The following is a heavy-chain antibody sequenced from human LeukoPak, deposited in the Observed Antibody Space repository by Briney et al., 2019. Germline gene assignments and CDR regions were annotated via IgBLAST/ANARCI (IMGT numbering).Heavy chain of an antibody. CDR1: GFTFSSYS. CDR2: ISSSSSYI. CDR3: ARDGGGYSYGLYYYYYMDV. V-gene: IGHV3-21*01. D-gene: IGHD5-18*01. J-gene: IGHJ6*03. Sequence: GGSLRLSCAASGFTFSSYSMNWVRQAPGKGLEWVSSISSSSSYIYYADSVKGRFTISRDNAKNSLYLQMNSLRAEDTAVYYCARDGGGYSYGLYYYYYMDVWGKGTTVTVSS.